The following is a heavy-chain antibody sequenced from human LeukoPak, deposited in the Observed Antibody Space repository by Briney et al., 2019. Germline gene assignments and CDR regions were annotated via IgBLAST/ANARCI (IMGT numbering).Heavy chain of an antibody. CDR1: GYSISSGFH. CDR3: ARGYFDWLFNLDAFDI. D-gene: IGHD3-9*01. Sequence: SETLSLTCTVSGYSISSGFHWGWIRQPPGKGLEWIGSLYYSGSTYYNPSLKSRVIISVDTSKNQFSLKLSSVTAADTAVYYCARGYFDWLFNLDAFDIWGQGTMVTVSS. CDR2: LYYSGST. V-gene: IGHV4-38-2*02. J-gene: IGHJ3*02.